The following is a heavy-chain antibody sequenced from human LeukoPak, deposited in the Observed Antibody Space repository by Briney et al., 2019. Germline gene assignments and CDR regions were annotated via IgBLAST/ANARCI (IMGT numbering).Heavy chain of an antibody. Sequence: GGSLRLSCGASGFSFSSYGMSWVRQAPGKGLEWVSSISSSGGSTYSADSVKGRFIISRDNSKNMLYLQMNSLRAEDTAVYYCARDPTPVTTVTTFDYWGQGTLVTVSS. CDR1: GFSFSSYG. CDR3: ARDPTPVTTVTTFDY. CDR2: ISSSGGST. V-gene: IGHV3-23*01. D-gene: IGHD4-17*01. J-gene: IGHJ4*02.